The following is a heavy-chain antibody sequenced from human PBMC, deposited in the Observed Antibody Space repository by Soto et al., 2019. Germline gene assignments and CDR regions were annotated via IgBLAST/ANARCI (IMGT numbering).Heavy chain of an antibody. CDR2: IYYSGST. V-gene: IGHV4-39*01. J-gene: IGHJ6*02. CDR3: ARHVAARPHYYYYYGMDV. CDR1: GGSISSSSYY. D-gene: IGHD6-6*01. Sequence: KTSETLSLTCTVSGGSISSSSYYWGWIRQPPGKGLEWIGSIYYSGSTYYNPSLKSRVTISVDTSMNQFSLKLSSVTAADTAVYYCARHVAARPHYYYYYGMDVWGQGTTVTVS.